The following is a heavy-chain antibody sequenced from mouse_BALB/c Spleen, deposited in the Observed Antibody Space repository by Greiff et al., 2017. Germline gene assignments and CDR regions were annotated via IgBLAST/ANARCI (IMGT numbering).Heavy chain of an antibody. J-gene: IGHJ4*01. CDR2: ISSGSSTI. CDR3: ARSVVPPYAMDY. V-gene: IGHV5-17*02. CDR1: GFTFSSFG. D-gene: IGHD1-1*01. Sequence: EVKLMESGGGLVQPGGSRKLSCAASGFTFSSFGMHWVRQAPEKGLEWVAYISSGSSTIYYADTVKGRFTISRDNPKNTLFLQMTSLRSEDTAMYYCARSVVPPYAMDYWGQGTSVTVSS.